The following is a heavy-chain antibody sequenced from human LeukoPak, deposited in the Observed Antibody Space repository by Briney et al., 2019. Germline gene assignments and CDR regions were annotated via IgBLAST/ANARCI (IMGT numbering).Heavy chain of an antibody. Sequence: VASVKVSCKASGYTFTRYDINWVRQAPGQGLEWLGWMNPKNGNTGYAQKFQGRVTMTRSTSIDTAYMELNTLTSDDTAAYYCARGFYYYGLDVWGQGTTVTVSS. CDR3: ARGFYYYGLDV. V-gene: IGHV1-8*01. J-gene: IGHJ6*02. CDR1: GYTFTRYD. CDR2: MNPKNGNT.